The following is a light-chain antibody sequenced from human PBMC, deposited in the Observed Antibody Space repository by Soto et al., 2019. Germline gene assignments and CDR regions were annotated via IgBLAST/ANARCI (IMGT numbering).Light chain of an antibody. J-gene: IGKJ2*01. Sequence: EVVLTQSPGTLSLSPGEKATLSCRASQSISKYLAWYHQKPGQSPRLLIYAISNRPGGIPDRFSGSGSGTDFTLTINRLEPEDFAVYFCQQYETSPYNFGQGTKLEIK. CDR3: QQYETSPYN. CDR1: QSISKY. V-gene: IGKV3-20*01. CDR2: AIS.